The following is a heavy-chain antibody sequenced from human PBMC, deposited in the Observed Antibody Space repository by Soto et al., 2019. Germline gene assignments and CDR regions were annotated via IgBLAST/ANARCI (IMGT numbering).Heavy chain of an antibody. D-gene: IGHD4-17*01. CDR3: AKRYNHDYAGTKGPFDY. V-gene: IGHV3-30*18. CDR2: ISYDGSNK. CDR1: GFTFSSYG. J-gene: IGHJ4*02. Sequence: PGGSLRLSCAASGFTFSSYGMHWVRQAPGKGLEWVAVISYDGSNKYYADSVKGRFTISRDNSKNTLYLQMNSLRAEDTAVYYCAKRYNHDYAGTKGPFDYWGQGTLVTVSS.